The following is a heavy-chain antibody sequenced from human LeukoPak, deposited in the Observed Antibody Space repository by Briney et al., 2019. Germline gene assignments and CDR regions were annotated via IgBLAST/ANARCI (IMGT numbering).Heavy chain of an antibody. CDR1: GFTFNTYW. CDR2: ISSDGSRT. CDR3: ARGPSHSGSYFVY. D-gene: IGHD1-26*01. V-gene: IGHV3-74*03. Sequence: GGSLRLSCAASGFTFNTYWMYWVRQGSGKGLVWVSRISSDGSRTEYADSVEGRFTISRDNAKNTLYLQMDSLRAEDRAVYYCARGPSHSGSYFVYWGQGTLVTVSS. J-gene: IGHJ4*02.